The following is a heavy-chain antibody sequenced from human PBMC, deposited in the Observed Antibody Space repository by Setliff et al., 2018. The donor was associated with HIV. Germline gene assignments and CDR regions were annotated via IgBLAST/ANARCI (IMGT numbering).Heavy chain of an antibody. D-gene: IGHD5-18*01. J-gene: IGHJ4*02. Sequence: PSETLSLTCAVYGGSLSGYYWSWIRQAPGKGLEWIGEINHRGRTRYNPSLKSRITRALDTSKNQFALRMRSVTAADTAVYYCARVFVDTAVLSVLEYYFDSWGRGTLVTGS. CDR1: GGSLSGYY. V-gene: IGHV4-34*01. CDR3: ARVFVDTAVLSVLEYYFDS. CDR2: INHRGRT.